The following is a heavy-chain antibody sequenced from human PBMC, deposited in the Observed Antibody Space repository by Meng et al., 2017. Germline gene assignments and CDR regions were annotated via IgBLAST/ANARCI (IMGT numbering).Heavy chain of an antibody. V-gene: IGHV3-23*01. CDR1: GFTFSSYA. J-gene: IGHJ5*02. CDR3: AKDQSGSYDPWFDP. D-gene: IGHD1-26*01. CDR2: ISGSGGST. Sequence: GESLKIPCAASGFTFSSYAMSWVRQAPGKGLEWVSAISGSGGSTYYADSVKGRFTISRDNSKNTLYLQMNSLRAEDTAVYYCAKDQSGSYDPWFDPWGQGTLVTVSS.